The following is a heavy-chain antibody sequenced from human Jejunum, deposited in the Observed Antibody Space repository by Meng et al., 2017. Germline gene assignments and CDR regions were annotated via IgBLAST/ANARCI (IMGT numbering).Heavy chain of an antibody. CDR3: TRGTDRAKSGDY. V-gene: IGHV4-34*01. J-gene: IGHJ4*02. D-gene: IGHD1-14*01. CDR1: GGSSSGFY. CDR2: IHPSGST. Sequence: QVPLQQWGAGILKPSETLALTCAVYGGSSSGFYLSWIRQPPGKGLEWIGEIHPSGSTDYNPSLKSRLTISLDTSKNQFSLSLNSATAADTGIYYCTRGTDRAKSGDYWGQGTLAPSPQ.